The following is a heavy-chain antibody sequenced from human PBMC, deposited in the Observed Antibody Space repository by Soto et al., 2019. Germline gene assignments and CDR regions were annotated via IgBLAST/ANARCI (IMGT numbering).Heavy chain of an antibody. J-gene: IGHJ6*02. CDR1: GGSISSSSYY. CDR2: IYYSVST. D-gene: IGHD4-17*01. CDR3: ARDTVTTWYYYYGTEV. Sequence: PSETLSLTCTVSGGSISSSSYYWGWILHPPGKGLEWIGSIYYSVSTYYNPSLKSRVTISVDTSKNHFSLKLSSVTAADTAVYYCARDTVTTWYYYYGTEVWGQGTTVTVSS. V-gene: IGHV4-39*02.